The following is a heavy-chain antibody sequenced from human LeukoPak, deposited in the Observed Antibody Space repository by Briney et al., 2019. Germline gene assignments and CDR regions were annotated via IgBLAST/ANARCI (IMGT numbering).Heavy chain of an antibody. D-gene: IGHD6-6*01. CDR3: ARDSSSFRWFDP. Sequence: SETLSLTCTVSGGSISSGSYYWSWIRQPAGKGLEWIGRIYTSGSTNYNPSLKSRVTISVDTSKNQFSLKLSSVTAADTAVYYCARDSSSFRWFDPWGQGTLSPSPQ. J-gene: IGHJ5*02. V-gene: IGHV4-61*02. CDR2: IYTSGST. CDR1: GGSISSGSYY.